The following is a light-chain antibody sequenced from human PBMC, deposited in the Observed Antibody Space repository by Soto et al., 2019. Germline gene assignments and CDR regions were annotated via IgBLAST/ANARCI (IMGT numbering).Light chain of an antibody. CDR1: QSVSSSY. Sequence: EIVLTQSPGTLSLSPGERATLSCRASQSVSSSYLAWYQQKPGQAPRLLIYGASSRATGIPDRFSGSGSGTAFTLTISRLEPEDFAVYYCQQYGSSPPITFGQGIRLEMK. CDR2: GAS. J-gene: IGKJ5*01. CDR3: QQYGSSPPIT. V-gene: IGKV3-20*01.